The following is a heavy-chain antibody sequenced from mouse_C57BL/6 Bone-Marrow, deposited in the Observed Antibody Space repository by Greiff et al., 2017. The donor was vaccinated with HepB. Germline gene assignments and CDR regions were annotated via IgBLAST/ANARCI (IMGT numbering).Heavy chain of an antibody. Sequence: EVQRVESGGDLVKPGGSLKLSCAASGFTFSSYGMSWVRQTPDKRLEWVATISSGGSYTYYPDSVKGRFTISRDNAKNTLYLQMSSLKSEDTAMYYCARLVTTRAMDYWGQGTSVTVSS. J-gene: IGHJ4*01. CDR1: GFTFSSYG. D-gene: IGHD2-12*01. CDR3: ARLVTTRAMDY. V-gene: IGHV5-6*01. CDR2: ISSGGSYT.